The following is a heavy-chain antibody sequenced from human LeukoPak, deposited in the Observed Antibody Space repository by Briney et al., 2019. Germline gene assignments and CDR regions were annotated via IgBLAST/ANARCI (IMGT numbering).Heavy chain of an antibody. CDR2: IREDGSDK. CDR1: GFTFSTYW. CDR3: ARYLHDNGAFDS. J-gene: IGHJ5*01. Sequence: PGGSLRLSCAASGFTFSTYWMSWGRQAPGKGLEWVANIREDGSDKYYVDSVKGRFTISRDNAKNSLYLQMNNLRAEDTAVYYCARYLHDNGAFDSWGQGTLVTVS. V-gene: IGHV3-7*05. D-gene: IGHD2-8*01.